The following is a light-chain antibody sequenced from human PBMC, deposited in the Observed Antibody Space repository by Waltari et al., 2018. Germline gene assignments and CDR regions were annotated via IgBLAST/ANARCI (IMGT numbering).Light chain of an antibody. V-gene: IGKV4-1*01. CDR2: WAS. CDR1: QSVLYSSNNKNY. J-gene: IGKJ3*01. Sequence: DIVMTQSPDSLAVSLGERATINCKSSQSVLYSSNNKNYLAWYQQKPGQPPKLLIYWASTRESGVPDRFSGSGSGTDFTLTISRLAPEDFAVYYCQQYDYSWGFAFGPGT. CDR3: QQYDYSWGFA.